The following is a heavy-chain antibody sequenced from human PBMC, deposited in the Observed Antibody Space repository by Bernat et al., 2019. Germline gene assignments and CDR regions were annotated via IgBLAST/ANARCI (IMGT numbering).Heavy chain of an antibody. CDR3: ARMGGYGGLDY. Sequence: QVQLVQSGAEVKKPGASVKVSCKTSGYIFTNYVMHWVRQAPGQRLEWMGWINTGNENTKYSQKFQGRVTISRDTSASTTYMELSSLRSEDTAVYFCARMGGYGGLDYWGQGTLVTASS. CDR1: GYIFTNYV. CDR2: INTGNENT. V-gene: IGHV1-3*04. J-gene: IGHJ4*02. D-gene: IGHD4-23*01.